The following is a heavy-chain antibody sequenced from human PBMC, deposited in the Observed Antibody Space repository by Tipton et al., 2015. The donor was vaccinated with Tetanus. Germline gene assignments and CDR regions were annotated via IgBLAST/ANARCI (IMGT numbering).Heavy chain of an antibody. CDR1: GFTFSTTK. Sequence: SLRLSCGVSGFTFSTTKMNWVRQAPGRGLEWVSYISYSSGTIYYADSVQGRFTISRDNAKNSLYLQMNSLRDEDTAVHYCARDSTHRRDGYNDFDYWGQGTLVTVSS. CDR2: ISYSSGTI. J-gene: IGHJ4*02. D-gene: IGHD5-24*01. CDR3: ARDSTHRRDGYNDFDY. V-gene: IGHV3-48*02.